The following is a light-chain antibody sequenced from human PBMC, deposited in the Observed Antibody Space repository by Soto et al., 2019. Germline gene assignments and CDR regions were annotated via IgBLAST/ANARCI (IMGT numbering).Light chain of an antibody. CDR2: IAS. J-gene: IGKJ5*01. Sequence: DIQVTQSPSSLSASVGDRVTITCRASQSISRHLNWYQQKPGKAPKLLINIASSLQSGVPSRFSGSGSGTDFTLTISNVQPEDFATYYCQQTYSTPQPFGQGTHWRL. V-gene: IGKV1-39*01. CDR1: QSISRH. CDR3: QQTYSTPQP.